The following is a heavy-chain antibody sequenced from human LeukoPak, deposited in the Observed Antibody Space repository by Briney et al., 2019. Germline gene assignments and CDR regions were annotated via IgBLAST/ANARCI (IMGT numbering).Heavy chain of an antibody. CDR2: INPNSGGT. V-gene: IGHV1-2*02. CDR3: ATGPPLVEMATISLYFDY. Sequence: ASVKVSCKASGYTFTGYYMHWVRQAPGQGLEWMGWINPNSGGTNYAQKFQGRVTMTRDTSISTAYMELSRLRSEDTAVCYCATGPPLVEMATISLYFDYWGQGTLVTVSS. CDR1: GYTFTGYY. D-gene: IGHD5-24*01. J-gene: IGHJ4*02.